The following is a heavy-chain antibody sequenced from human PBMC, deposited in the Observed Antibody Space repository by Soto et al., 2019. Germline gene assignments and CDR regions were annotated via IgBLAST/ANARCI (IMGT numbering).Heavy chain of an antibody. J-gene: IGHJ6*02. CDR1: GFTFSSDE. D-gene: IGHD2-15*01. Sequence: GGSLRLSYAGSGFTFSSDEMNWVRQARWRGLEWVSYISSSGSTIYYADSVKGRFTISRDNAKNSLYLQMNSLRAEDTAVYYCAIQGVVVVAAVLGGMDVWGQGTTVTVSS. CDR3: AIQGVVVVAAVLGGMDV. V-gene: IGHV3-48*03. CDR2: ISSSGSTI.